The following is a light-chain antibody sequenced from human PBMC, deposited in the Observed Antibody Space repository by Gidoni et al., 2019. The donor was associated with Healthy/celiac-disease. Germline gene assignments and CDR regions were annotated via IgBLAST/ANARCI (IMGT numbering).Light chain of an antibody. CDR2: EGS. Sequence: QSALTQPASVSGSPVQSSTTSCTGTSSDVGSYNLVSWYQQHPGKAPKLMIYEGSKRPSGVSNRFSGSKSGNTASLTISGLQAEDEADYYCCSYAGSSIWVFGGGTKLTVL. CDR3: CSYAGSSIWV. CDR1: SSDVGSYNL. J-gene: IGLJ3*02. V-gene: IGLV2-23*01.